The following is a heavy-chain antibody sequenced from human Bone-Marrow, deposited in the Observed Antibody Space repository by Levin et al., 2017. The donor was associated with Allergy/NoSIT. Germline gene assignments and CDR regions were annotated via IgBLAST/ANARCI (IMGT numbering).Heavy chain of an antibody. Sequence: SVKVSCKTSRDTFSNYALSWVRQAPGQGLEWMGGIIPIYGTGNYAQKFQGRLSITADDSTSTAYMELSSLRSEDTAVYYCARGSTTNWYFDLWGRGTLITVYS. D-gene: IGHD4-11*01. CDR1: RDTFSNYA. V-gene: IGHV1-69*13. J-gene: IGHJ2*01. CDR2: IIPIYGTG. CDR3: ARGSTTNWYFDL.